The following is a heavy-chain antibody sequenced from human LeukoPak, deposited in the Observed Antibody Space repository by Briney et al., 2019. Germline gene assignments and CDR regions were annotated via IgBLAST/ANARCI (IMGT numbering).Heavy chain of an antibody. CDR1: GYTFTDYF. Sequence: ASVKVSCKASGYTFTDYFMQWVRQAPGQGLEWMGWINLNSGGTKYAQKLQGRVTMTRDTSVRTAYMELSSLRPDDTAVYYCAKPGSSNWPSGGSDAFDIWGQGTMVTVSS. CDR3: AKPGSSNWPSGGSDAFDI. V-gene: IGHV1-2*02. CDR2: INLNSGGT. D-gene: IGHD2-2*01. J-gene: IGHJ3*02.